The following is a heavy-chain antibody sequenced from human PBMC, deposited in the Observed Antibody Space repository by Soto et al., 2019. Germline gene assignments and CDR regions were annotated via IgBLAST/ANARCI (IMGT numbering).Heavy chain of an antibody. CDR3: ARPYSSGYYYSSLAFDI. CDR2: INPSGGST. Sequence: ASVKVSCKASGYTFTSYYMHWVRQAPGQGLEWMGIINPSGGSTSYAQKFQGRVTMTRDTSTSTVYMELSSLRSEDTAVHYCARPYSSGYYYSSLAFDIWGQGTMVTVSS. J-gene: IGHJ3*02. V-gene: IGHV1-46*01. CDR1: GYTFTSYY. D-gene: IGHD3-22*01.